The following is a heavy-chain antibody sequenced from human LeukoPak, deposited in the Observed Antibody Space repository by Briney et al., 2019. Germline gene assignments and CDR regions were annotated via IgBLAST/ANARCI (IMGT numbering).Heavy chain of an antibody. CDR2: INPNSGGT. V-gene: IGHV1-2*02. J-gene: IGHJ3*02. D-gene: IGHD1-26*01. CDR1: GYTFTGYY. CDR3: ATARRELPPYAFDI. Sequence: ASVKVSCKASGYTFTGYYMYWVRQAPGQGLEWMGWINPNSGGTNYAQKFQGRVTMTRDTSISTAYMELSRLRSDDTAVYYCATARRELPPYAFDIWGQGTMVTVSS.